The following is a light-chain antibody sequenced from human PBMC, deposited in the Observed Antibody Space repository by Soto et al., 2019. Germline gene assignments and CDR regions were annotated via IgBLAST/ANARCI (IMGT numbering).Light chain of an antibody. Sequence: EIVMTQSPATLSVPPGERATLSCRASQSVSSNLAWYQQKPGQAPRLLIYGASTRATGIPARFSGSGSGTEFTLTISSLQSEDFAVYHCQQYNTWPPLTFGGGTKVEI. V-gene: IGKV3-15*01. J-gene: IGKJ4*01. CDR1: QSVSSN. CDR3: QQYNTWPPLT. CDR2: GAS.